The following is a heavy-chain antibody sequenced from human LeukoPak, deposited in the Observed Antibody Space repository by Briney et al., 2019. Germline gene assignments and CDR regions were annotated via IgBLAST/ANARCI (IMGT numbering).Heavy chain of an antibody. D-gene: IGHD3-10*01. CDR2: TSSDLNVK. Sequence: GGSLRLSCAASGFTFRNYVIHWVRQAPGKGLEWVAVTSSDLNVKLYADSVKGRFTISRDNSRSTLYLQMKSLRPEDTAIYYCAREGYYGSGSPPSLYFDYWGQGTLVTVSS. CDR1: GFTFRNYV. J-gene: IGHJ4*02. V-gene: IGHV3-30-3*01. CDR3: AREGYYGSGSPPSLYFDY.